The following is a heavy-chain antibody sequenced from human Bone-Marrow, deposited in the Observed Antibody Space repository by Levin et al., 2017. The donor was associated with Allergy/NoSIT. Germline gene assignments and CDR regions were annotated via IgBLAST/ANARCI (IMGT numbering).Heavy chain of an antibody. CDR3: ARDRTNGILTNYGMDV. Sequence: PGGFLRLSCAASGFNFSIYGMNWVRQAPGKGLEWVSSISSSSSNIYHADSLKGRFTISRDNAKNSLYLQMKSLRAEDTAVYYCARDRTNGILTNYGMDVWGQGTTVTVSS. CDR1: GFNFSIYG. D-gene: IGHD3-9*01. V-gene: IGHV3-21*04. CDR2: ISSSSSNI. J-gene: IGHJ6*02.